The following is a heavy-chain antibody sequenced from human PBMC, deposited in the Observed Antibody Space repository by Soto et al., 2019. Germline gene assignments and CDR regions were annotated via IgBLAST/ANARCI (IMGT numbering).Heavy chain of an antibody. D-gene: IGHD3-10*01. J-gene: IGHJ5*02. Sequence: GGSLRLSCAASGFTFSSYSMNWVRQAPGKGLEWVSSISSSSSYIYYADSVKGRFTISRDNAKNSLYLQMNSLRAEDTAVYYCARYYYGSGTTSIWFDPWGQGTLVTVSS. V-gene: IGHV3-21*01. CDR3: ARYYYGSGTTSIWFDP. CDR2: ISSSSSYI. CDR1: GFTFSSYS.